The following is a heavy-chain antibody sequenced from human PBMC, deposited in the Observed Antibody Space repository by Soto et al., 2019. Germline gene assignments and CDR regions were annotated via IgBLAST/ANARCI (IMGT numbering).Heavy chain of an antibody. CDR2: INPSVGST. CDR3: ARPEHCSSTSCYADDAFDI. D-gene: IGHD2-2*01. J-gene: IGHJ3*02. Sequence: ASVKVSCKASGYTFTSYYMHWVRQAPGQGPEWMGIINPSVGSTSYAQKFQGRVTMTRDTSTSTVYMELSSLRSEDTAVYYCARPEHCSSTSCYADDAFDIWGQGTMVTVSS. CDR1: GYTFTSYY. V-gene: IGHV1-46*01.